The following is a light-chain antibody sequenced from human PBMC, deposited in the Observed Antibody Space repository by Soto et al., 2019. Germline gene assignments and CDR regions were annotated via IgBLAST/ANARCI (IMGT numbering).Light chain of an antibody. CDR3: LQYNNWWT. Sequence: IVMTQSPATLSVSPGERATLSCRASQSINTNLAWFQQKPGRAPRLLIFGASTRATDIPARFSGSGSGTEFTLTISTLQSEDFAVYYCLQYNNWWTFGQGTKVDIK. V-gene: IGKV3-15*01. J-gene: IGKJ1*01. CDR2: GAS. CDR1: QSINTN.